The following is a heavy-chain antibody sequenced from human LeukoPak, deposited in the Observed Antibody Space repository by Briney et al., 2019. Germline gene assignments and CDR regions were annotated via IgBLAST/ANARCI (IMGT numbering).Heavy chain of an antibody. CDR2: IWYDGSNK. CDR1: GFTFSSYG. Sequence: WRSLRLSCAASGFTFSSYGMHWVRQAPGKGLEWVAVIWYDGSNKYYADFVKGRFTISRDNSKNTLYLQMNSLRAEDTAVYYCAREWERDTSNAFDIWGQGTMVTVSS. J-gene: IGHJ3*02. V-gene: IGHV3-33*01. CDR3: AREWERDTSNAFDI. D-gene: IGHD1-26*01.